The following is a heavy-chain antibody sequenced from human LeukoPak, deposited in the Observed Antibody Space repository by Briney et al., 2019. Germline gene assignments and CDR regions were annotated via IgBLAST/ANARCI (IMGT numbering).Heavy chain of an antibody. CDR3: ARDFYGSYTHYFDY. CDR2: IWYDGSNK. CDR1: GFTFSSYG. J-gene: IGHJ4*02. Sequence: GGSLRLSCAASGFTFSSYGMHWVRQAPGKGLEWVAVIWYDGSNKYYADSVKGRFTISRDNSKNTLYLQMNSLRAEDTAVYYCARDFYGSYTHYFDYWGQETLVTVSS. V-gene: IGHV3-33*01. D-gene: IGHD1-26*01.